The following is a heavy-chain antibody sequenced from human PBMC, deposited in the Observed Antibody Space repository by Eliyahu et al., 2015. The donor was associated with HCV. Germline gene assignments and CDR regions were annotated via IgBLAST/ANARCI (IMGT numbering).Heavy chain of an antibody. CDR1: GFTFXDYG. V-gene: IGHV3-48*01. J-gene: IGHJ4*02. Sequence: EVQLVESGGGLVQPGGSLRLSCAASGFTFXDYGMTWVRQAPGRGLGWVSHINSGATTISYADSVKGRFTLSRDNARNLLSLQMTSLTGEDTAVYYCARVAEGDYEFDYWGQGALVTVSS. CDR3: ARVAEGDYEFDY. CDR2: INSGATTI. D-gene: IGHD4-17*01.